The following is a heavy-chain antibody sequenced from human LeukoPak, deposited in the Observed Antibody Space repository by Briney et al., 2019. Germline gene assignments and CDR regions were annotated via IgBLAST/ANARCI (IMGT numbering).Heavy chain of an antibody. J-gene: IGHJ6*03. Sequence: ASVKVSCKASGYTFTSYDINWVRQATGQGLEWMGWMNPNSGNTGYAQKFQGRVTMTRNTSISTAYMELSSLRSEDMAVYYCARAPKYSSSWYYYYYYMDVWGKGTTVTVSS. D-gene: IGHD6-13*01. CDR3: ARAPKYSSSWYYYYYYMDV. V-gene: IGHV1-8*01. CDR1: GYTFTSYD. CDR2: MNPNSGNT.